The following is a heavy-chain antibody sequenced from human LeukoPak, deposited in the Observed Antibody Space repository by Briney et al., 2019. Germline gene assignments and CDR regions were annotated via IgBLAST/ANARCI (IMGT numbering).Heavy chain of an antibody. CDR3: ASGILGESSLGFVDY. CDR1: GFTFSSYA. Sequence: GGSLRLSCAASGFTFSSYAMHWVRQAPGKGLEWVAVISYDGSNKYYADSVKGRFTISRDNSKNTLYLQMNSLRAEDTAVYYCASGILGESSLGFVDYWGQGTLVTVSS. CDR2: ISYDGSNK. J-gene: IGHJ4*02. V-gene: IGHV3-30*04. D-gene: IGHD3-16*02.